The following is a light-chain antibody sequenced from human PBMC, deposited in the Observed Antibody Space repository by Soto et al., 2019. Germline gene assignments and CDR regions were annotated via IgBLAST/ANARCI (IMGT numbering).Light chain of an antibody. J-gene: IGLJ2*01. CDR1: RSDIGAYNF. CDR2: DVN. V-gene: IGLV2-14*03. Sequence: SALTQPAPVSGSPGQSSTLSCTGNRSDIGAYNFVSWYQQHPGEVPKLILYDVNVRPSGVSNRFSGSKSGNTASLTISGLQAEDEADYYCTSWTTSTTMIFGGGTKVTVL. CDR3: TSWTTSTTMI.